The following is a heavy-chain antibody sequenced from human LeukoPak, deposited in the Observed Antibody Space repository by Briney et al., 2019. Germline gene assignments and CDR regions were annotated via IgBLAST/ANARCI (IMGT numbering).Heavy chain of an antibody. CDR3: ARVREGYSSGWYPSYYYYMDV. V-gene: IGHV4-34*01. J-gene: IGHJ6*03. D-gene: IGHD6-19*01. CDR1: GGSFSAYY. CDR2: INHSGST. Sequence: SETLSLTCGVSGGSFSAYYWSWIRQPPGKGLEWIGEINHSGSTNYNPSLKSRVTISVDTSKNQFSLKLSSVTAADTAVYYCARVREGYSSGWYPSYYYYMDVWGKGTTVTVSS.